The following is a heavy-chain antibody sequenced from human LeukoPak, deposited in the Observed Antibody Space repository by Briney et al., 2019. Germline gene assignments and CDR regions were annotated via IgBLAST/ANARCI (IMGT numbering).Heavy chain of an antibody. V-gene: IGHV3-48*03. CDR2: ISSSGSTI. Sequence: RGSLRLSCAASGFTFSSYEMNWVRQAPGKGLEWVSYISSSGSTIYYADSVKGRFAISRDNAKNSLYLQMNSLRAEDTAVYYCASIVGVTMRVGWFEPGNEETVVSVS. CDR1: GFTFSSYE. J-gene: IGHJ5*02. CDR3: ASIVGVTMRVGWFEP. D-gene: IGHD1-26*01.